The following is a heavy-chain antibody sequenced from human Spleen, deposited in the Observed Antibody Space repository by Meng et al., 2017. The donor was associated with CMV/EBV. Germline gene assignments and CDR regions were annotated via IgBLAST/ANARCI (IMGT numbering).Heavy chain of an antibody. J-gene: IGHJ2*01. Sequence: ASVKVSCKAPGYSFSSHYVHWVRQAPGQGLDWMGIINPSEGTTTYARKFQGRVTLTSDTSTGTVYMELSSLKSEDTAVYYCARDRVFTYGRGGARWYFDFWGRGTLVTVSS. CDR3: ARDRVFTYGRGGARWYFDF. CDR2: INPSEGTT. V-gene: IGHV1-46*01. D-gene: IGHD2-8*01. CDR1: GYSFSSHY.